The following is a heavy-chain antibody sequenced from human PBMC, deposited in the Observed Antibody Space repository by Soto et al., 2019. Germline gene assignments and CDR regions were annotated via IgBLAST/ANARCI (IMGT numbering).Heavy chain of an antibody. V-gene: IGHV3-49*04. CDR3: TGSMTPYGMDV. CDR2: IRSKAYDGTT. D-gene: IGHD3-22*01. CDR1: GFTFGDYA. J-gene: IGHJ6*02. Sequence: PGGSLRLSCTASGFTFGDYAMSWVRQAPGKGLEWVGFIRSKAYDGTTEYAASVKGRFTISRDDSKSIAYLQMNSLETEDTAVYYCTGSMTPYGMDVWGQGTTVTVSS.